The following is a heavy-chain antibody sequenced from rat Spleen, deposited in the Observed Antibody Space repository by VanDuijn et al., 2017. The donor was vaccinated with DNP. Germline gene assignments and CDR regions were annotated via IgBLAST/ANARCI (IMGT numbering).Heavy chain of an antibody. V-gene: IGHV5-22*01. Sequence: EVQLVESGGGLVQPGRSLKLSCAASGFTFSDYYIAWVRQAPTKGLEWVAYTNYAGGSTYNGDSVKGRFTISRDNAKSTLYLQINSLRSEDMATYYCARHVLPLRVWDYWGQGVMVTVSS. CDR2: TNYAGGST. J-gene: IGHJ2*01. D-gene: IGHD1-4*01. CDR3: ARHVLPLRVWDY. CDR1: GFTFSDYY.